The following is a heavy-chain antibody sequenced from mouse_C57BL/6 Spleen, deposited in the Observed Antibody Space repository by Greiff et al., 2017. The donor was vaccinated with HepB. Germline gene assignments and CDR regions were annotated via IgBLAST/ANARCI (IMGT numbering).Heavy chain of an antibody. Sequence: QVQLQQPGAELVKPGASVKMSCKASGYTFTSYWITWVKQRPGQGLEWIGDIYPGSGSTNYNEKFKSKATLTVDTSSSTAYMQLSSLTSEDSAVSYCARWTTYDYPCCFDCWGQGTTLTVSS. V-gene: IGHV1-55*01. CDR1: GYTFTSYW. J-gene: IGHJ2*01. CDR2: IYPGSGST. CDR3: ARWTTYDYPCCFDC. D-gene: IGHD2-4*01.